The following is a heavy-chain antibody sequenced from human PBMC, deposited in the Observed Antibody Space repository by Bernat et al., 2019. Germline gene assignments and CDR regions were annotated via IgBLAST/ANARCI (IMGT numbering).Heavy chain of an antibody. J-gene: IGHJ3*02. CDR2: IYYSGST. CDR1: GGSISSSSYY. D-gene: IGHD2-15*01. CDR3: ARPTADCSGCSCYRGVDAFDI. V-gene: IGHV4-39*01. Sequence: QLQLQESGPGLVKPSETLSLTCTVSGGSISSSSYYWGWIRQPPGKGLEWIGSIYYSGSTYYNPSLKSRVTISVDTSKNQFSLKLSSVTAADTAVYYCARPTADCSGCSCYRGVDAFDIWGQGTMVTVSS.